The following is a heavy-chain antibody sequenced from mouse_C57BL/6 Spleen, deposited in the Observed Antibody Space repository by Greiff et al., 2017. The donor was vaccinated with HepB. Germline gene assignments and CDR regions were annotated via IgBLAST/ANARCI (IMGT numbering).Heavy chain of an antibody. CDR3: ARRHDGYYYFDY. CDR2: ISSGSSTI. V-gene: IGHV5-17*01. CDR1: GFTFSDYG. D-gene: IGHD2-3*01. J-gene: IGHJ2*01. Sequence: EVKVVESGGGLVKPGGSLKLSCAASGFTFSDYGMHWVRQAPEKGLEWVAYISSGSSTIYYADTVKGRFTISRDKAKNTLFLQMTSLRSEDTAMYYCARRHDGYYYFDYWGQGTTLTVSS.